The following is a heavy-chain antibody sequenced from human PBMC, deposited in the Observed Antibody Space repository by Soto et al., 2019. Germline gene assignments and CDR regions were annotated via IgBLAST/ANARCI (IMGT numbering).Heavy chain of an antibody. CDR3: ARGLVATLRGGYYYYGMDV. Sequence: PSETLSLTCAVYGGSFSGYYWSWIRQPPGKGLEWIGEINHSGSTNYNPSLKSRVTISVDTSKNQFSLKLSSVTAADTAVYYRARGLVATLRGGYYYYGMDVWGQGTTVTVSS. J-gene: IGHJ6*02. D-gene: IGHD5-12*01. CDR2: INHSGST. V-gene: IGHV4-34*01. CDR1: GGSFSGYY.